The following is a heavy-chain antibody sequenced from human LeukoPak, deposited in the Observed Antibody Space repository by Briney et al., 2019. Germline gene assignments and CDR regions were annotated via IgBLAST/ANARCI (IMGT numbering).Heavy chain of an antibody. CDR2: MHYSGTT. Sequence: SETLSLTSTVSGDSISGGNYYWGWIRQPPGKGLEWIGSMHYSGTTYYRPSLKSRVTITVDTSMNQLSLGLSSVTAADTARYYCARHSRGHSSTWYFFDFWGQGTLVTVSS. V-gene: IGHV4-39*01. CDR3: ARHSRGHSSTWYFFDF. CDR1: GDSISGGNYY. J-gene: IGHJ4*02. D-gene: IGHD6-13*01.